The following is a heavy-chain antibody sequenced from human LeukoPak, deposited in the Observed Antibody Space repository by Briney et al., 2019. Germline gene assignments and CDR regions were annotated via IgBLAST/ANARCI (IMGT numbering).Heavy chain of an antibody. CDR3: ARAGPIDY. V-gene: IGHV3-53*01. J-gene: IGHJ4*02. CDR1: GFTVSDYY. Sequence: GGSLGLSCAVSGFTVSDYYMTWVRQTPGKGLEWVSVIYSGGSTYYAASVEGRFTISRDNSKNTVYLQMNSLRVEDTAVYYCARAGPIDYWGQGTLVTVSS. CDR2: IYSGGST.